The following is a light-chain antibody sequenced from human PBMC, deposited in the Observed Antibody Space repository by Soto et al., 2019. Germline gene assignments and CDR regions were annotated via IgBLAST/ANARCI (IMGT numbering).Light chain of an antibody. J-gene: IGLJ1*01. Sequence: QSALPQPPSASVAPGQSVAISCTGTTRDVGGQNYVSWYQQHPGKAPKLIIYAVSNRPSGVPDRFSGSKSGNTASLTISGLRAEDEADYYCCSHAGNNNYVFGTGTKLTVL. CDR2: AVS. CDR1: TRDVGGQNY. V-gene: IGLV2-8*01. CDR3: CSHAGNNNYV.